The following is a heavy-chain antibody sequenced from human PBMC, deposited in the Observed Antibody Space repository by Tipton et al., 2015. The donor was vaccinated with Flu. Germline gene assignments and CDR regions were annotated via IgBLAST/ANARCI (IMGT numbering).Heavy chain of an antibody. Sequence: VQLVQSGAEVKKPGESLKISCKGSGYSFTSYWIGWVRQMPGKGLEWMGIIYPGDSDTRYSPSFQGQVTISADKSISTAYLQWSSLKASGTAMYYCARLKLSITMVRGVIGYYYYGMDVWGQGTTVTVSS. V-gene: IGHV5-51*03. J-gene: IGHJ6*02. CDR3: ARLKLSITMVRGVIGYYYYGMDV. D-gene: IGHD3-10*01. CDR2: IYPGDSDT. CDR1: GYSFTSYW.